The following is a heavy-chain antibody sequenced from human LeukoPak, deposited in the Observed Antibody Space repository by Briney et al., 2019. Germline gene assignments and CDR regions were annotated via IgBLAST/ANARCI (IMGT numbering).Heavy chain of an antibody. CDR2: MYNRVNT. CDR3: ARAEKAVTGTLDS. V-gene: IGHV4-59*01. D-gene: IGHD6-19*01. CDR1: GDSISNYY. Sequence: PSETLSLTCTVSGDSISNYYWSWIRQSPGKELEWIGYMYNRVNTIYNPSLKSRVTISTDTSKNQFSLRLTSVTAADTAVYYCARAEKAVTGTLDSWGQGTLIPVSS. J-gene: IGHJ4*02.